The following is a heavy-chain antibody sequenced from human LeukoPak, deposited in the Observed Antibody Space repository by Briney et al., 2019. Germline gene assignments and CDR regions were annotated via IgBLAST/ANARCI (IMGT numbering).Heavy chain of an antibody. CDR2: IYYSGST. V-gene: IGHV4-39*01. CDR3: ARLGYCSGVSCYEFLYYYYYMDV. CDR1: GGSISSSSYY. Sequence: PSETLSLTCTVSGGSISSSSYYWGWSRQPPGKGLEWIGSIYYSGSTYYNPSLKSRVTISVDTSKNQFSLKLSSVTAADTAVYYCARLGYCSGVSCYEFLYYYYYMDVWGKGTTVTVSS. J-gene: IGHJ6*03. D-gene: IGHD2-15*01.